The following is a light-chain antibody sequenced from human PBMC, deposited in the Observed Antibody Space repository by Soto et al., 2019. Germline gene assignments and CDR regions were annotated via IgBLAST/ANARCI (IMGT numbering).Light chain of an antibody. V-gene: IGKV1-39*01. CDR3: QQSDSTPYT. CDR2: DAS. Sequence: DIQMTQSPSSLSASVGDRVTITCRAIQTISTYLNWYQQKPGKAPRLLIYDASSLLSGVPSRFSGSGSGTDFTLTIASLQPEDFSTYYCQQSDSTPYTFGQGTKVDIK. J-gene: IGKJ2*01. CDR1: QTISTY.